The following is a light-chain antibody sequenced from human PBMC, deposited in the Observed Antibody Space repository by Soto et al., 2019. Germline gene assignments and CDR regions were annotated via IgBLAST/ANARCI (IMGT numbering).Light chain of an antibody. J-gene: IGKJ2*01. V-gene: IGKV3-15*01. CDR2: GAS. CDR3: QQYNNWPLYT. CDR1: QSISST. Sequence: EIVMTQSPATLSVSSGERATLSCRASQSISSTLAWYQQKPGQAPRLLIYGASIRATGIPDRFSGSGSGTEFTLTISSLQSEDFAIYYCQQYNNWPLYTFGQGTKLEIK.